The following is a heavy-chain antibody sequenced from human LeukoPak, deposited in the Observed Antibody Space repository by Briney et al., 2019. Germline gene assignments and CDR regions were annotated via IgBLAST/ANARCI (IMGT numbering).Heavy chain of an antibody. Sequence: GGSLRLSCAASGFTFSSYSMNWVRQAPGKGLEWVSSISSSSSYIYYADSVKGRFTISRDNAKNSLYLQMNSLRAEGTAVYFCARGHGSGTYYPDYWGQGTLVTVSS. CDR2: ISSSSSYI. V-gene: IGHV3-21*01. D-gene: IGHD3-10*01. CDR1: GFTFSSYS. CDR3: ARGHGSGTYYPDY. J-gene: IGHJ4*02.